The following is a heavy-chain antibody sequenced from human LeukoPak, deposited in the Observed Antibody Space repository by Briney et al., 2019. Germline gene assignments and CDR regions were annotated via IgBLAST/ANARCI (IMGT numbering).Heavy chain of an antibody. CDR1: GYTFTGYY. D-gene: IGHD2-21*02. V-gene: IGHV1-2*02. CDR2: INPNSGGT. J-gene: IGHJ4*02. Sequence: ASVKLSCKASGYTFTGYYMHWVRQAPGQGLEWMGWINPNSGGTNDAQKFQGRVTMTSDTSISTAYMELSRLRSDDTAVYYCARIVLDCGGDCYPFDYWGQGTLVTVSS. CDR3: ARIVLDCGGDCYPFDY.